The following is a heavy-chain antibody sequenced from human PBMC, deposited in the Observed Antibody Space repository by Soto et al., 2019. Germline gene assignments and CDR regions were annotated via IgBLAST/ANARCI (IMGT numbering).Heavy chain of an antibody. Sequence: GGSLRLSCAASGFTFSRYVMSWVRRAPGKGLEWVSSILVGDTATWYADSVKGRFTISRDTSKDTLYLQMNSLTAEDTAVYYCAKAGKDYDSNSHYMYLDSWGQGALVTVSS. CDR1: GFTFSRYV. J-gene: IGHJ5*01. CDR3: AKAGKDYDSNSHYMYLDS. D-gene: IGHD3-22*01. CDR2: ILVGDTAT. V-gene: IGHV3-23*01.